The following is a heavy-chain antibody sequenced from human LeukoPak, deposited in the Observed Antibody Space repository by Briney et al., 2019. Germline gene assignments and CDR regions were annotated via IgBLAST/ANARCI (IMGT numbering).Heavy chain of an antibody. D-gene: IGHD3-10*01. V-gene: IGHV1-2*02. CDR1: GYTFTCYY. J-gene: IGHJ6*02. CDR3: AREVELLWFGEFPMDV. Sequence: ASVKVSCKASGYTFTCYYMHWVRQAPGQGLEWMGWINPNSGGTNYAQKFQGRVTMTRDTSISTAYMELSRLRSDDTAVYYCAREVELLWFGEFPMDVWGQGTTVTVSS. CDR2: INPNSGGT.